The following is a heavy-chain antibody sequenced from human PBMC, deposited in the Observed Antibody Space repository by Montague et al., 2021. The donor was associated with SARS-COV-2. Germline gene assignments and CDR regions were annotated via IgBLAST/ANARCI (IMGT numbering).Heavy chain of an antibody. V-gene: IGHV4-39*01. J-gene: IGHJ4*02. D-gene: IGHD3-3*01. Sequence: SETLSLTCSFSGTTRTNNYYWGWIRQPPWKGLEWVGSLYYSGNAXXSPXXXSRVTISVDTSRSQFSLQLTSVTVADTAIYYCARGIDFGLVASRSHYFDTWGQGTLVSVSS. CDR1: GTTRTNNYY. CDR2: LYYSGNA. CDR3: ARGIDFGLVASRSHYFDT.